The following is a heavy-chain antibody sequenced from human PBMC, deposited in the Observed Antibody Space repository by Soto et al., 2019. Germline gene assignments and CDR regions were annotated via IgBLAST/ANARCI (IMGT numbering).Heavy chain of an antibody. V-gene: IGHV4-39*02. J-gene: IGHJ5*02. CDR2: IFYSGST. CDR3: AREVALRFDP. Sequence: SETLSLTCSVSGGSISSGGYYWSWIRQHPGKGLEWIGNIFYSGSTYYNPSLKSRVTISVDTSKNQFSLKLSSVTVADTAVYYCAREVALRFDPWGQGTLVTVSS. CDR1: GGSISSGGYY. D-gene: IGHD2-15*01.